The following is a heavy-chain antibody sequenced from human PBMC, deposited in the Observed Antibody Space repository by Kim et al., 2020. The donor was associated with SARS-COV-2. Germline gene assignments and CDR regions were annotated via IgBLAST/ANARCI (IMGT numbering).Heavy chain of an antibody. V-gene: IGHV1-69*04. J-gene: IGHJ4*02. Sequence: NAAQKFKGRVTITADNSTATVFMELSSLRPEDTAVYYCARGSDGSFDYWGQGTLVTSSS. CDR3: ARGSDGSFDY.